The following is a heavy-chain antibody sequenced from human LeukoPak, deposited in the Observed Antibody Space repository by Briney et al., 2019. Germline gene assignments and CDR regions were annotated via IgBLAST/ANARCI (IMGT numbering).Heavy chain of an antibody. CDR2: ISWNSDSI. CDR3: GKAYSASGGAFDI. J-gene: IGHJ3*02. D-gene: IGHD6-13*01. CDR1: GFSLRSYA. V-gene: IGHV3-9*03. Sequence: PGGSLRLSCAVSGFSLRSYAMSWVRQAPGKGLEWVSGISWNSDSIGYAGSVKGRFTISRDNAKNSLYLHMNSLRAEDMALYYCGKAYSASGGAFDIWGQGTMVTVSS.